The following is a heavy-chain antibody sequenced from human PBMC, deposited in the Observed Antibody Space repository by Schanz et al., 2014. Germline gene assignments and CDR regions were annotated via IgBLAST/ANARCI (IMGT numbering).Heavy chain of an antibody. CDR2: MIGSGSSV. Sequence: VQLVESGGGVVQPGRSRRLSCEASGFTFSIYGMSWVRQAPGRGLEWVSRMIGSGSSVFYADSVKGRFTISRDNLKNTVYLQMNSLRAGDTAVYYCAKDGRLPYYGTGSDFDYWGQGTLVAVSS. CDR1: GFTFSIYG. CDR3: AKDGRLPYYGTGSDFDY. D-gene: IGHD3-22*01. J-gene: IGHJ4*02. V-gene: IGHV3-23*04.